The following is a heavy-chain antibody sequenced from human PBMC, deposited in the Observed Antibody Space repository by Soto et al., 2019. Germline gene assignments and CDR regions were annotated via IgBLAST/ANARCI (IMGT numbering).Heavy chain of an antibody. CDR1: GGSFSDYY. D-gene: IGHD3-9*01. J-gene: IGHJ4*02. Sequence: QVQLRQWGAGLLKPSETLSLTCAVFGGSFSDYYWTWIRQPPGKGLEWIGEINHSGTTSYNPSLKSQLTMSVDTSNSQFSLKLSSVTVADTAVYYCARNPIYRVFAGYYSVDDWGQGTLVTVSS. CDR3: ARNPIYRVFAGYYSVDD. CDR2: INHSGTT. V-gene: IGHV4-34*01.